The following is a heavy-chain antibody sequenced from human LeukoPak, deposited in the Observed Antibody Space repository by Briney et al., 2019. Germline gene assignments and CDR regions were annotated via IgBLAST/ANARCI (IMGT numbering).Heavy chain of an antibody. J-gene: IGHJ4*02. CDR2: ISPGSSST. Sequence: WGSLRLSCAASGFTFSSSAMSWVRQAPGKGLEWVSAISPGSSSTCSADSVKGRFTISTDNSKNTLYLQMNSLRAEDTAVYYCAKPSGSQYNFDYWGQGTLVTVSS. V-gene: IGHV3-23*01. D-gene: IGHD1-26*01. CDR3: AKPSGSQYNFDY. CDR1: GFTFSSSA.